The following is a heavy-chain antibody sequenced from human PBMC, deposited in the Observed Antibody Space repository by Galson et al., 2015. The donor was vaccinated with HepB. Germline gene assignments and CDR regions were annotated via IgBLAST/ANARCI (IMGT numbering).Heavy chain of an antibody. CDR2: ISYDGSNK. CDR1: GFTFSSYA. D-gene: IGHD3-10*01. V-gene: IGHV3-30*04. J-gene: IGHJ6*02. Sequence: SLRLSCAASGFTFSSYAMHWVRQAPGKGLEWVAVISYDGSNKYYADSVKGRFTISRDNSKNTLYLQMNSLRAEDTAVYYCARELSQFGEFPLTYGMDVWGQGTTVTVSS. CDR3: ARELSQFGEFPLTYGMDV.